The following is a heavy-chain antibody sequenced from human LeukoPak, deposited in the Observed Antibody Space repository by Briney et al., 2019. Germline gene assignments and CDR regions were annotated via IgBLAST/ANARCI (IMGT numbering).Heavy chain of an antibody. CDR1: GFTFSNAW. D-gene: IGHD6-19*01. CDR3: TKSSEPRAGFDY. CDR2: IKSKTNGGTT. V-gene: IGHV3-15*01. Sequence: GGSLRLSCAASGFTFSNAWMSWVRQAPGKGLWWVGRIKSKTNGGTTDYAAPVKGRFTTSRDDSKNTLYLQMNSLKTEDTAVYYCTKSSEPRAGFDYWGQGTLVTVSS. J-gene: IGHJ4*02.